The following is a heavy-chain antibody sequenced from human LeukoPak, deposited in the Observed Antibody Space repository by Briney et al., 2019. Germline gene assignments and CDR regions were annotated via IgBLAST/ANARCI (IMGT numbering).Heavy chain of an antibody. CDR2: IYHSGST. D-gene: IGHD1-1*01. Sequence: SETLSLTCTVSGYSISSGYYWGWIRQPPGKGLEWIGSIYHSGSTYYNPSLKSRVTISVDTSKNQFSLKLSSVTAADTAVYYCARGPSYSRSTGNFDYWGQGTLVTVSS. J-gene: IGHJ4*02. V-gene: IGHV4-38-2*02. CDR3: ARGPSYSRSTGNFDY. CDR1: GYSISSGYY.